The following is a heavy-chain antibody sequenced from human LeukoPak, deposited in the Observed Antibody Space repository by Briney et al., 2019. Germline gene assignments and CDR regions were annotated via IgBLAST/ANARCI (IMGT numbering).Heavy chain of an antibody. V-gene: IGHV3-11*01. Sequence: TGGSLRLSCAASGFTFSDYYMRWMRQAPGKGREGVSYISSSGSTIYYADSVKGRFTISKDSAKNSLYLKMNTPSAEDTAVDYCARDRHNWNYGGRGSFDPWGQGTLVTVSS. CDR2: ISSSGSTI. D-gene: IGHD1-7*01. CDR1: GFTFSDYY. CDR3: ARDRHNWNYGGRGSFDP. J-gene: IGHJ5*02.